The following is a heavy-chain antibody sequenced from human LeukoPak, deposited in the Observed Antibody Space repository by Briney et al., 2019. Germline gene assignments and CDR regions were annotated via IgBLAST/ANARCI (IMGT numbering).Heavy chain of an antibody. Sequence: PGGSLRLSCAASGSTFSDHYMDWVRQAPGKGLEWVGRTRNKANSYTTEYAASVKGRFTISRDDSKNSLYLQMNSLKTEDTAVYYCASSHCSGGSCMVYWGQGTLVTVSS. J-gene: IGHJ4*02. V-gene: IGHV3-72*01. D-gene: IGHD2-15*01. CDR2: TRNKANSYTT. CDR1: GSTFSDHY. CDR3: ASSHCSGGSCMVY.